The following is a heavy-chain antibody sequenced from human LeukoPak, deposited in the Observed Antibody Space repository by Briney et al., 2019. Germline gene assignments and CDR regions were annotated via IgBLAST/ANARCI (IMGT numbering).Heavy chain of an antibody. D-gene: IGHD3-10*01. CDR2: TYYRSKWYN. J-gene: IGHJ4*02. CDR1: GDSVSSNTAS. CDR3: SRWNRGSSGSFFDY. Sequence: SQTLSLTCAISGDSVSSNTASWIWIRQSPSRGLEWLGRTYYRSKWYNDYAVSVKSRITINPDTSKNKFSLLLNSVTPEDTAVYYCSRWNRGSSGSFFDYWGQGTLVTVSS. V-gene: IGHV6-1*01.